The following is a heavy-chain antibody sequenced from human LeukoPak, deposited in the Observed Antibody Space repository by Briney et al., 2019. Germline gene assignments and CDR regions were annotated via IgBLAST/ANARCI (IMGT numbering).Heavy chain of an antibody. V-gene: IGHV3-48*01. D-gene: IGHD4-23*01. CDR1: GFTFSSYS. CDR2: ISSSSSTI. J-gene: IGHJ5*02. Sequence: GGSLRLSCAASGFTFSSYSMNWVRPAPGKGLEWVSYISSSSSTIYYADSVKGRFTISRDNAKNSLYLQMNSLRAENTAVYYCARSIHYLTTVVPWGQGTLVTVSS. CDR3: ARSIHYLTTVVP.